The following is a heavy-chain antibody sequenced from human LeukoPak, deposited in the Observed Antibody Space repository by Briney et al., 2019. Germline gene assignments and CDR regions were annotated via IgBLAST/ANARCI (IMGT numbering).Heavy chain of an antibody. V-gene: IGHV2-70*11. J-gene: IGHJ5*02. CDR3: ARIESTRGWFDP. D-gene: IGHD1-26*01. Sequence: SGPTLVNPTQTLTLTCTFSGFSLSTSGMCVSWIRQPPGKALEWLARIDWDDDKYYSTSLKTRLTISKDTSKNQVVLTMTNMDPVDTATYYCARIESTRGWFDPWGQGTLVTVSS. CDR2: IDWDDDK. CDR1: GFSLSTSGMC.